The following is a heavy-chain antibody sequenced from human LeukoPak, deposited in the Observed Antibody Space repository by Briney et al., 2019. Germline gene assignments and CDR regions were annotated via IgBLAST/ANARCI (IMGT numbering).Heavy chain of an antibody. CDR3: ARDLNPTHYFDY. V-gene: IGHV4-38-2*02. CDR1: GYSVSSGYY. J-gene: IGHJ4*02. CDR2: IYHSGYT. Sequence: SETLSLTCNVSGYSVSSGYYWAWIRQAPGKGLEWIGSIYHSGYTHYNPSLKGRVTISVDTSKNDFSLKLSSVAAADTAVYYCARDLNPTHYFDYWGQGTLVTVSS.